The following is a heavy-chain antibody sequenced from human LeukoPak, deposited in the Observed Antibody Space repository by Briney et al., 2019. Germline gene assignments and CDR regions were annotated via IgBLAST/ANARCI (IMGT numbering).Heavy chain of an antibody. CDR1: GFTFSSYA. Sequence: HPGGSLRLSCAASGFTFSSYAMGWVRQAPGKGLEWVSAISGSGGSTYYADSVKGRFTISRDNSKNTLYLQMNSLRAEDTAVYYCAKGGCTNGVCYGFWGQGTLVTVSS. V-gene: IGHV3-23*01. CDR2: ISGSGGST. CDR3: AKGGCTNGVCYGF. J-gene: IGHJ4*02. D-gene: IGHD2-8*01.